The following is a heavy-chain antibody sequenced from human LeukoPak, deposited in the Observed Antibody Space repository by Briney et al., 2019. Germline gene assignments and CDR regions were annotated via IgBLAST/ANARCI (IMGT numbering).Heavy chain of an antibody. CDR2: IIPIFGTA. D-gene: IGHD1-26*01. J-gene: IGHJ4*02. V-gene: IGHV1-69*05. Sequence: ASVKVSCKASGGTFSSYAISWVRQAPGQGLEWMGGIIPIFGTANYAQKFQGRVTMTRNTSISTAYMELSSLRSEDTAVYYCARGPLWELLRYWGQGTLVTVSS. CDR3: ARGPLWELLRY. CDR1: GGTFSSYA.